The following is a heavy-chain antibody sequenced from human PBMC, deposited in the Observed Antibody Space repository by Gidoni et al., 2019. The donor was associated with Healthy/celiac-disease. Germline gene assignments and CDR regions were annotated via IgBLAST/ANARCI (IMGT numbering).Heavy chain of an antibody. CDR1: GYSFTSYW. J-gene: IGHJ6*02. CDR2: IDPSDSYT. CDR3: ARETGTTYYYYGMDV. D-gene: IGHD1-7*01. V-gene: IGHV5-10-1*03. Sequence: EVQLVQSGAEVKQPGASLRISCKGSGYSFTSYWISWVRQMPGKGLEWMGRIDPSDSYTNYSPSFQGHVTISADKSISTAYLQWSSLKASDTAMYYCARETGTTYYYYGMDVWGQGTTVTVSS.